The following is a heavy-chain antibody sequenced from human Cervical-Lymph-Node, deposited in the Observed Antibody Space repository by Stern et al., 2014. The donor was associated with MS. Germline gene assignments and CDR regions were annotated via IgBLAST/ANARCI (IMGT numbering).Heavy chain of an antibody. CDR2: IYYIGTT. V-gene: IGHV4-59*08. CDR3: ARHGDTSFVY. D-gene: IGHD2-21*02. J-gene: IGHJ4*02. Sequence: QVQLQESGPGLVQPSETLSLTCTVSGGSISNYYWSWIRQPPGKGLEWIGYIYYIGTTNYNLSLKSRVTISVDTSKNQFSLRLSSVSVADTAVYYCARHGDTSFVYWGQGTLVTISS. CDR1: GGSISNYY.